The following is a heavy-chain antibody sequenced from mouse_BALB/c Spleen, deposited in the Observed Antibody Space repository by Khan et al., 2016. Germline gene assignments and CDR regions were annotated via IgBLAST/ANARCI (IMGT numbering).Heavy chain of an antibody. V-gene: IGHV2-2*02. J-gene: IGHJ2*01. D-gene: IGHD4-1*01. Sequence: QVQLKESGPGLVQPSQSLSITCTVSGFSLTNYGVHWIRQSPGKGLEWLGVIWSDGNTDYSAAFISRLSISKDNSKRQVFFKMNSLQPNDTAIYXFARNLHWSFDYWGQGTTLPVSS. CDR1: GFSLTNYG. CDR2: IWSDGNT. CDR3: ARNLHWSFDY.